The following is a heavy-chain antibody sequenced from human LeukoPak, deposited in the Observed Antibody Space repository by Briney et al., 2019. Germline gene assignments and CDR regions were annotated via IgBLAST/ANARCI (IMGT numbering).Heavy chain of an antibody. D-gene: IGHD3-10*01. J-gene: IGHJ6*02. V-gene: IGHV3-9*01. CDR3: AKDIEDPETDEFTMLRGIIVKPYYNGMDV. Sequence: GRSLRLSCAASGFNFDDYAMHWVRQAPGKGLEWVSGISRNSGDKGYADSVKGRFTISRDNAKNFLYLQMNSLRIEDTALYYCAKDIEDPETDEFTMLRGIIVKPYYNGMDVWGRGTPVTVSS. CDR1: GFNFDDYA. CDR2: ISRNSGDK.